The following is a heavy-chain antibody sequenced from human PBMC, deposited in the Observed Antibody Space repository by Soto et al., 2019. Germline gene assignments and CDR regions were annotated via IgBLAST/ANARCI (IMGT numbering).Heavy chain of an antibody. CDR1: GGTFSTYT. CDR3: AICGGDCSTGDY. D-gene: IGHD2-21*01. Sequence: QVQLVQSGAEVKKPGSSVKVSCKASGGTFSTYTISWVRQAPGQGLEWMGRIISILDIANYAQKFQGRVTITADKSWSTAYMEVSSLRSEETAVYYCAICGGDCSTGDYWGQGTLVTVSS. J-gene: IGHJ4*02. V-gene: IGHV1-69*02. CDR2: IISILDIA.